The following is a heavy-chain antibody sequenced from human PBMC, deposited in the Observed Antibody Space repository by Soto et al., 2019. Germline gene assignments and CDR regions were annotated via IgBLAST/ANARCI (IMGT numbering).Heavy chain of an antibody. CDR3: ASHTAMGGLFDY. CDR2: IYYSGST. J-gene: IGHJ4*02. V-gene: IGHV4-59*01. CDR1: GGSISSYY. Sequence: SETLSLTCTVSGGSISSYYWSWIRQPPGKGLEWIGYIYYSGSTNCNPSLNSRVTISVDTSKTQFSLKLSSVTAADTAVYYCASHTAMGGLFDYWGQGTLVTVSS. D-gene: IGHD5-18*01.